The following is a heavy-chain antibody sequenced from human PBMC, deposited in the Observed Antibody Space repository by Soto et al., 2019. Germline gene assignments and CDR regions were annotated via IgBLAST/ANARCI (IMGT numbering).Heavy chain of an antibody. CDR2: IIPILGIA. J-gene: IGHJ4*02. Sequence: SVKVSCKASGGTFSSYTISWVRQAPGQGLEWMGRIIPILGIANYAQKFQGRVTITADKSTSTAYMELSSLRSEDTAVYYCARGPAGDCSSTSCSDFDYWGQGTLVTVSS. D-gene: IGHD2-2*01. V-gene: IGHV1-69*02. CDR1: GGTFSSYT. CDR3: ARGPAGDCSSTSCSDFDY.